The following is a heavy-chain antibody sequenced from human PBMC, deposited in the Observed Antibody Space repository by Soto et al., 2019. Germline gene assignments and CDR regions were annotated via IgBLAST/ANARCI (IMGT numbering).Heavy chain of an antibody. J-gene: IGHJ5*02. CDR3: AKPLWSGESVFDP. CDR1: GFTFSDYG. V-gene: IGHV3-23*01. CDR2: IRGSAGNT. Sequence: EVQLSQSGGGLVQPGGSLRLSCAASGFTFSDYGMSWVRQAPGKGLEWVSTIRGSAGNTYYVDSVKGRFTISRDDSTNTVYLQMNSLRAEDTAVYYCAKPLWSGESVFDPWGQGTLVIVSS. D-gene: IGHD3-10*01.